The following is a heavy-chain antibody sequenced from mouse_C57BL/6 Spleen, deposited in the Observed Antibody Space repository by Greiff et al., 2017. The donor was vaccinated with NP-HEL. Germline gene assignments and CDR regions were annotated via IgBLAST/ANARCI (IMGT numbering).Heavy chain of an antibody. CDR3: AREGQLRPAWFAY. D-gene: IGHD3-2*02. Sequence: QVQLKQSGPELVKPGASVKISCKASGYSFTSYYIHWVKQRPGQGLEWIGWIYPGSGNTKYNEKFKGKATLTADTSSSTAYMQLSSLTSEDSAVYYCAREGQLRPAWFAYWGQGTLVTVSA. V-gene: IGHV1-66*01. CDR1: GYSFTSYY. CDR2: IYPGSGNT. J-gene: IGHJ3*01.